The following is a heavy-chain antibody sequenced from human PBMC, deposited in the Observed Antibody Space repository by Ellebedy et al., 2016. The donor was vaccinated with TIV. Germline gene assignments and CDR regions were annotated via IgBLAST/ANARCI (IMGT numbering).Heavy chain of an antibody. Sequence: AASVTVSCKASGYTFTDYRLDWVRQAPGHGLQRRGWINPNGGGIHYVQKFQGRVTMTGDTSISTAYLELSRLTSDDTAVYYCARDYWGSYEYWGQGTLVTVSS. CDR1: GYTFTDYR. CDR2: INPNGGGI. V-gene: IGHV1-2*02. CDR3: ARDYWGSYEY. D-gene: IGHD1-26*01. J-gene: IGHJ4*02.